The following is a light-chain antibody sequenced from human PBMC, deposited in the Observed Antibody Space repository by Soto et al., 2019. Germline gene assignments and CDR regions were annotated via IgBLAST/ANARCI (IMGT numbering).Light chain of an antibody. CDR1: SSDVGYYNR. CDR2: EVS. CDR3: SIYTTRSTLV. V-gene: IGLV2-18*01. Sequence: QSALTQPPSVSGSPGQSVTISCTGTSSDVGYYNRVSWYQQPPGTAPKLMVFEVSNRPSGVPDRFSGSTSGNTASLTISGLQAEDEADYYCSIYTTRSTLVFGGGTKLTVL. J-gene: IGLJ2*01.